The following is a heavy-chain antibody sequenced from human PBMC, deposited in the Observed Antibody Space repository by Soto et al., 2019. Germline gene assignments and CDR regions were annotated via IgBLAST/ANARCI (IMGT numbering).Heavy chain of an antibody. V-gene: IGHV1-2*02. D-gene: IGHD3-3*01. CDR2: INPNSGGT. CDR1: GYTFTGYY. J-gene: IGHJ4*02. CDR3: ARGRPIWTPLEATLDY. Sequence: ASVKVSCKASGYTFTGYYMHWVLQAPGQGLEWMGWINPNSGGTNYAQKFQGRVTMTRDTSISTAYMELSRLRSDDTAVYYCARGRPIWTPLEATLDYWGQGTLVTVSS.